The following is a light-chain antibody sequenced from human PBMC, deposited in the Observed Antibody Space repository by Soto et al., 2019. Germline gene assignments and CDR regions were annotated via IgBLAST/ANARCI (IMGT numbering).Light chain of an antibody. Sequence: QSALTQPPSASGSPGQSVTISCTGTGSDVGGYNYVSWYQQHPGKAPKLVIFDVSRRPSGVPDRFSGSKSGNTASLTVSGLQAEDEADYHCGSFAASNNLLFGRGTKVTVL. V-gene: IGLV2-8*01. CDR1: GSDVGGYNY. CDR2: DVS. J-gene: IGLJ2*01. CDR3: GSFAASNNLL.